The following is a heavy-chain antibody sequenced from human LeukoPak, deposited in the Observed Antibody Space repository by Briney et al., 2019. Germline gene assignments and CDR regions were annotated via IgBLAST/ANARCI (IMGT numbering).Heavy chain of an antibody. V-gene: IGHV4-31*03. CDR2: IYYSGST. J-gene: IGHJ6*02. D-gene: IGHD2-15*01. CDR1: GGSISSGGYY. CDR3: ARGRSGGSYFYYYYYGMDV. Sequence: PSETLSLTCTVSGGSISSGGYYWSWIRQHPGKGLESIGYIYYSGSTYYNPSLKSRATISVDTSKNQFSLKLSSVTAADTAVYYCARGRSGGSYFYYYYYGMDVWGQGTTVTVSS.